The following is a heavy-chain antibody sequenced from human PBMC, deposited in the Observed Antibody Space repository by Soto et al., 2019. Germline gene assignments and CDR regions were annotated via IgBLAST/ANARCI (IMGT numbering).Heavy chain of an antibody. D-gene: IGHD3-22*01. Sequence: SETLSLTCTVSGGSISSGDYYWSWIRQPPGKGLEWIGYIYYSGSTYYNPSLKSRVTISVDTSKNQFSLKLSSVTAADTAVYYCARHKDSSGPSGGWFDPWGQGTLVTVSS. J-gene: IGHJ5*02. CDR2: IYYSGST. CDR3: ARHKDSSGPSGGWFDP. V-gene: IGHV4-30-4*01. CDR1: GGSISSGDYY.